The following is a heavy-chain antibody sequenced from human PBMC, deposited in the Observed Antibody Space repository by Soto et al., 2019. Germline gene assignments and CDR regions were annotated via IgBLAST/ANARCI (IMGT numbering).Heavy chain of an antibody. Sequence: QVQLKESGSGLVKPAQTLSLTCAVSGGSITSGGFSWGWSRQPPGKGLEWIGYVHHTGSTDYHPSLGSRVTISLDRSRNLFSLNLTSVTAADTATYYCAKECGGTCLDAFDVWGPGTTVIVSS. CDR1: GGSITSGGFS. CDR2: VHHTGST. V-gene: IGHV4-30-2*01. D-gene: IGHD2-15*01. J-gene: IGHJ3*01. CDR3: AKECGGTCLDAFDV.